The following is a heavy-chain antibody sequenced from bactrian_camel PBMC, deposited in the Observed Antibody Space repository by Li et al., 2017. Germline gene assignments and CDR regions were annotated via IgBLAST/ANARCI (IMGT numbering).Heavy chain of an antibody. J-gene: IGHJ4*01. CDR3: AAWFRHYGLVPDRSSVNY. CDR1: GNAYSSVC. V-gene: IGHV3S40*01. CDR2: IAIGGGST. D-gene: IGHD5*01. Sequence: DVQLVESGGDSVQAGGSLRLSCAASGNAYSSVCMGWFRQAPGKEREGVAAIAIGGGSTYNADSVKGRLTISLDNAKNTVYLQMNSLKPEDTAMYWCAAWFRHYGLVPDRSSVNYWGQGTQVTVS.